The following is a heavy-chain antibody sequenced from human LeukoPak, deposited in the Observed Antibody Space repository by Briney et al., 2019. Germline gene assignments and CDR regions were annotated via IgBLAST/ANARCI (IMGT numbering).Heavy chain of an antibody. CDR1: GGSISSSSYY. CDR3: ARVVVVITTRRKFDY. CDR2: IYYSGST. D-gene: IGHD3-22*01. Sequence: SETLSLTCTVSGGSISSSSYYWGWIRQPPGKGLEWIGSIYYSGSTYYNPSLKSRVTISVDTSKNQFSLKLSSVTAADTAVYYCARVVVVITTRRKFDYWGQGTLVTVSS. J-gene: IGHJ4*02. V-gene: IGHV4-39*01.